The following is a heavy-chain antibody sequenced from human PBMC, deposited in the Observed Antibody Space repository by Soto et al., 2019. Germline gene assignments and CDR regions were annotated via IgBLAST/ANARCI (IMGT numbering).Heavy chain of an antibody. CDR2: ISGSGGST. CDR1: GFTVSGNY. J-gene: IGHJ4*02. CDR3: ATPLDY. V-gene: IGHV3-23*01. Sequence: HPGGSLRLSCAASGFTVSGNYMSWVRQAPGVGLECVSAISGSGGSTYYADSVKGRFTISRDNSKNTLYLQMNSLRAEDTAVYYCATPLDYWGQGTLVTVSS.